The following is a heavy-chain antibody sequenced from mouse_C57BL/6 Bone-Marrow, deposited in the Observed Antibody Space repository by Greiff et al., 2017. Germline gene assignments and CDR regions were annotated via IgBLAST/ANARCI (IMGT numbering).Heavy chain of an antibody. J-gene: IGHJ1*03. CDR1: GFTFSDFY. CDR2: SRNKANDYTT. V-gene: IGHV7-1*01. CDR3: ARDYYGYFDV. Sequence: EVKLMESGGGLVQSGRSLRLSCATSGFTFSDFYMEWVRQAPGKGLEWIAASRNKANDYTTEYSASVKGRFIVSRDTSQSILYLQMNALRAEDTAIYDCARDYYGYFDVWGTGTTVTVSS.